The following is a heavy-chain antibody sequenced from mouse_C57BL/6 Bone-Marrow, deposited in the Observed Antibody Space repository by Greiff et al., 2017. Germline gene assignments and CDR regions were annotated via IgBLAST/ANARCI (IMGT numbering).Heavy chain of an antibody. CDR1: GYTFTSYG. V-gene: IGHV1-81*01. J-gene: IGHJ2*01. D-gene: IGHD1-1*01. CDR3: ATSYYDGSSFDY. Sequence: VQLQQSGAELARPGASVKLSCKASGYTFTSYGISWVKQRTGQGLEWIGEIYPRSGNTYYNEKFKGKATLTADKSSSTAYLELRSLTSEDSAVYFCATSYYDGSSFDYWGQGATLTVSS. CDR2: IYPRSGNT.